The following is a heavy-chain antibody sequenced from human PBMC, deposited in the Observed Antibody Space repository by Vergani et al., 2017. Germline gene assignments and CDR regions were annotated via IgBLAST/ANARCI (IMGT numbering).Heavy chain of an antibody. CDR1: GFTFSDHY. Sequence: EVQLVESGGGLVQPGGSLRLSCAASGFTFSDHYMDWVRQAPGKGLEWVGRTRNKANSYTTEYAASVKGRFTISRDDSKNSLYLQMNSLRAEDTAVYYCAKDLVLWFGDLFFDYWGQGTLVTVSS. CDR2: TRNKANSYTT. D-gene: IGHD3-10*01. J-gene: IGHJ4*02. CDR3: AKDLVLWFGDLFFDY. V-gene: IGHV3-72*01.